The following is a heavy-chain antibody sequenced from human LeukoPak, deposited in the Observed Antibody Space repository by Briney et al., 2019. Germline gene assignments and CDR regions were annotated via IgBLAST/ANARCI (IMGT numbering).Heavy chain of an antibody. V-gene: IGHV1-2*02. CDR2: INPNSGGT. Sequence: ASVKVSCKASGYTFTGYYMHWVRQAPGQGLEWMGWINPNSGGTNYAQKFQGRVTMTRDTSISTAYMELSRLRSDDTAVYYCARDYTTTTHYYGSGSSRSYGMDVWGQGTTVTVSS. J-gene: IGHJ6*02. CDR1: GYTFTGYY. D-gene: IGHD3-10*01. CDR3: ARDYTTTTHYYGSGSSRSYGMDV.